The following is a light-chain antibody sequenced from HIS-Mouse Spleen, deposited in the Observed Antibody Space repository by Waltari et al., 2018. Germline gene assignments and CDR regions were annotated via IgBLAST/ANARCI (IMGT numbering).Light chain of an antibody. CDR3: CSYAGSSTV. CDR1: SSDVGSYNL. V-gene: IGLV2-23*01. Sequence: QSALTQPASVSGSPGQSITISCTGTSSDVGSYNLVSWYQQPPGKSPKLMIYEGSKRPSGVSNRFSGSKSGNTASLTISGLQAEDEADYYCCSYAGSSTVFGGGTKLTVL. J-gene: IGLJ2*01. CDR2: EGS.